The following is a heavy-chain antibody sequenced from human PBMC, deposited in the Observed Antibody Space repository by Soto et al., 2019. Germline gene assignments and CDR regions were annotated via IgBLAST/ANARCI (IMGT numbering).Heavy chain of an antibody. Sequence: EVRLVESGGGLVQPGGSLRLSCAASGFTFSSYSMNWVRQAPGKGLEWVSYISSSSSTIYYADSVKGRSTISRDNAKNSLNLQMNSLRAEDTAVYYCAREKYMDVWGKGTTVTVSS. J-gene: IGHJ6*03. CDR1: GFTFSSYS. V-gene: IGHV3-48*01. CDR2: ISSSSSTI. CDR3: AREKYMDV.